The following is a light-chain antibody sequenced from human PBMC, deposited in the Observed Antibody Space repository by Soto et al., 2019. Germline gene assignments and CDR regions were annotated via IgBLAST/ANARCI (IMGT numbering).Light chain of an antibody. V-gene: IGKV3-20*01. CDR1: QTVSSS. J-gene: IGKJ5*01. Sequence: EIVMTQSPATLSLSPGERATLSCRASQTVSSSLAWYQQKPGQAPRLLIYGASSRATGIPDRFSGSGSGTDFTLTISRVEPEDFAVYYCQQYVSLPITFGQGTRLEIK. CDR2: GAS. CDR3: QQYVSLPIT.